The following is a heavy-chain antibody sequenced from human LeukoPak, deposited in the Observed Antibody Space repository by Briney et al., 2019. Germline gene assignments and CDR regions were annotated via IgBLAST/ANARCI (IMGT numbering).Heavy chain of an antibody. CDR3: ARDYGYDFWSGFSRGENWFDP. CDR1: GGSISTSNYY. CDR2: IFYSGST. Sequence: SETLSLTCTVSGGSISTSNYYWGWIRQPPGKGLEWIGNIFYSGSTYYSPSLRSRVTISLDTSKNQFSLKLSSVTAADTAVYYCARDYGYDFWSGFSRGENWFDPWGQGTLVTVSS. J-gene: IGHJ5*02. D-gene: IGHD3-3*01. V-gene: IGHV4-39*07.